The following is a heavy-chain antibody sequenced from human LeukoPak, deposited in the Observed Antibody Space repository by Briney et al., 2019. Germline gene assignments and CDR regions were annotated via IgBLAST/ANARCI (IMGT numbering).Heavy chain of an antibody. V-gene: IGHV3-23*01. CDR3: AKEPRVATIEIFDY. Sequence: GVSLRLSCAASGFTFSSYAMSWVRQAPGKGLEWVSSISSGGAVTYYADSVKGRFTISRDNSKNTVYLQMNSLRAEDTAVYYCAKEPRVATIEIFDYWGQGTLVTVSS. CDR1: GFTFSSYA. J-gene: IGHJ4*02. CDR2: ISSGGAVT. D-gene: IGHD5-12*01.